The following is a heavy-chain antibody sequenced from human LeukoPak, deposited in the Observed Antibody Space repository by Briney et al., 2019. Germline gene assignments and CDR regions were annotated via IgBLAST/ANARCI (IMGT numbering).Heavy chain of an antibody. CDR1: GYTFTSYG. Sequence: GASVKVSCKASGYTFTSYGISWVRQAPGQGLEWMGWISAYNGNTNYAQKLQGRVTMTTDTSTSTAYMELRSLRSDDTAVYHCAREIVVVPAAMLSYYYYGMDVWGQGTTVTVSS. D-gene: IGHD2-2*01. CDR2: ISAYNGNT. CDR3: AREIVVVPAAMLSYYYYGMDV. V-gene: IGHV1-18*01. J-gene: IGHJ6*02.